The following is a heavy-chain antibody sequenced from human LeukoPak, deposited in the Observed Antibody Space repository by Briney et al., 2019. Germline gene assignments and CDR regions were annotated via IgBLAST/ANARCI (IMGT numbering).Heavy chain of an antibody. D-gene: IGHD6-19*01. V-gene: IGHV3-30*02. J-gene: IGHJ3*02. Sequence: GGSLRLSCAASGFTFSAYGMHWVRQAPGKGLEWVAFIRYDGSNKYYADSVKGRFTISRDNSKNTLYLQMNSLRAEDTAVYYCANRPTVAVAGMGKAFDIWGQGTMVTVSS. CDR1: GFTFSAYG. CDR3: ANRPTVAVAGMGKAFDI. CDR2: IRYDGSNK.